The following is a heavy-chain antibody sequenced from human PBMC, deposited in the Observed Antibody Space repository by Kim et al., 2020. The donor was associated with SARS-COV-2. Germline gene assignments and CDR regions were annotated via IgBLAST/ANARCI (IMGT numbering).Heavy chain of an antibody. CDR2: LCPSDSTT. J-gene: IGHJ4*02. Sequence: GESLKISCKTSGYTFTSYWIGWVRQMPGKGLEWMGILCPSDSTTKYSPSFKGQVSLSADKSISTAYLQWNSLKASDTAIYYCARPSRGGTYEYWGQGTLVTVSS. V-gene: IGHV5-51*01. D-gene: IGHD3-10*01. CDR3: ARPSRGGTYEY. CDR1: GYTFTSYW.